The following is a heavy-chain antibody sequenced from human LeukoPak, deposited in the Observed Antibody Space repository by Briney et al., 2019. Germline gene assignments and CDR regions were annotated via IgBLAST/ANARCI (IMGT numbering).Heavy chain of an antibody. V-gene: IGHV3-23*01. Sequence: GGSLRLSCAASGFTFSSYEMNWVRQAPGKGLEWVSAISGSGGGTYYADSVKGRFTISRDNSKNTLYLQLNSLRAEDTAVYYCAKAPGYSNYVSYFDYWGQGTLVTVSS. CDR2: ISGSGGGT. D-gene: IGHD4-11*01. CDR3: AKAPGYSNYVSYFDY. CDR1: GFTFSSYE. J-gene: IGHJ4*02.